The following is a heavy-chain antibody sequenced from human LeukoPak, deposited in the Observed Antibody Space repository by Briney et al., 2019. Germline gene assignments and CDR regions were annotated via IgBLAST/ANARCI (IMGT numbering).Heavy chain of an antibody. CDR3: ARQDVVTAIDSNWFDP. CDR2: IYTSGST. CDR1: GGSISSYY. D-gene: IGHD2-21*02. V-gene: IGHV4-4*09. J-gene: IGHJ5*02. Sequence: SETLSLTCTVSGGSISSYYWSWIRQPPGKGLEWIGYIYTSGSTNYNPSLKSRDTISVDTSKNQFSLKLSSVTAADTAVYYCARQDVVTAIDSNWFDPGGQGTLVTVSS.